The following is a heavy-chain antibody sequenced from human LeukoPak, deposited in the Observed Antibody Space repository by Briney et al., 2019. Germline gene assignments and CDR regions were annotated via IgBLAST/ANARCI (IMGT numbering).Heavy chain of an antibody. V-gene: IGHV4-59*01. CDR3: ARTTEGYCSGSSCYSYYYYMDV. CDR1: GGSISNYY. J-gene: IGHJ6*03. Sequence: SETLSLTCTVSGGSISNYYWSWIRQPPGKGLEWIGYIHYSGSTSYNPSLKSRVTISVDTSKNQFSLKLRFVTPADTAVYYCARTTEGYCSGSSCYSYYYYMDVWGKGTTVTVSS. D-gene: IGHD2-15*01. CDR2: IHYSGST.